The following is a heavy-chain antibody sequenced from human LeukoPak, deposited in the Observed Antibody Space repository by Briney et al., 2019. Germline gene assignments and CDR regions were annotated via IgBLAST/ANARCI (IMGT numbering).Heavy chain of an antibody. CDR2: SYSDSNT. CDR3: VRMGGDYGGKVLEN. J-gene: IGHJ4*02. D-gene: IGHD4-23*01. Sequence: GGSLRLSCAASGFTVSNNYMSWVRQAPGKGLEWVSISYSDSNTNYADSVKGRFTISRDNSKNMVYLQMNSLRVEDTAVYFCVRMGGDYGGKVLENWGLGTPVTVSS. V-gene: IGHV3-53*01. CDR1: GFTVSNNY.